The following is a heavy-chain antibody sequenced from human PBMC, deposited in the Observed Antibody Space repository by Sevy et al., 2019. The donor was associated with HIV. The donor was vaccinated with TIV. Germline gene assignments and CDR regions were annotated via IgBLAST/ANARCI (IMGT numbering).Heavy chain of an antibody. Sequence: GGSLRLSCAVSGFTFSSYWMSWVRQAPGKGLEWVANINQDGSEKYYVNSVKGRFTISRDSAKNSVYVQMNSLRDEDTGVYYCVRDRSSSGFDAWGQGTLVTVSS. CDR3: VRDRSSSGFDA. V-gene: IGHV3-7*01. D-gene: IGHD6-13*01. CDR2: INQDGSEK. CDR1: GFTFSSYW. J-gene: IGHJ5*02.